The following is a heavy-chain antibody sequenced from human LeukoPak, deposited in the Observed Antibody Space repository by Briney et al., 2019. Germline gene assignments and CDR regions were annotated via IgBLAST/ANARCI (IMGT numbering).Heavy chain of an antibody. CDR3: ATPSPSSTSHTSDAFDI. J-gene: IGHJ3*02. CDR1: GGTFSSYA. V-gene: IGHV1-18*01. Sequence: ASVKVSCKASGGTFSSYAISWVRQAPGQGLEWMGWISAYNGNTNYAQKLQGRVTMTTDTSTSTAYMELRSLRSDDTAVYYCATPSPSSTSHTSDAFDIWGQGTMVTVSS. CDR2: ISAYNGNT. D-gene: IGHD2-2*01.